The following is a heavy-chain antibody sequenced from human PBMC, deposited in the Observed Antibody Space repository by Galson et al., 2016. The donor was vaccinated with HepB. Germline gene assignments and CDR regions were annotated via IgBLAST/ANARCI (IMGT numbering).Heavy chain of an antibody. V-gene: IGHV3-64D*06. CDR2: ITNNGGTT. CDR3: AKLSSAWYSFDY. D-gene: IGHD6-19*01. Sequence: SLRLSCAASGFTFSSYAMYWVRQAPGKGLEYVSSITNNGGTTYYADSVKGRFTISRDDSKNTLYLQMNSLRAEDTAVYYCAKLSSAWYSFDYWGQGTLVTVSS. J-gene: IGHJ4*02. CDR1: GFTFSSYA.